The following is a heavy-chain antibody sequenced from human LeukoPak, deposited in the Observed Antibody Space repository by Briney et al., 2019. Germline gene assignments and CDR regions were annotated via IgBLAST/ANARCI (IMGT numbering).Heavy chain of an antibody. CDR2: VNPNSGGT. V-gene: IGHV1-2*02. CDR3: ARAGSYCSSTSCYYYYYYYMDV. D-gene: IGHD2-2*01. Sequence: ASVKVSCKASGYTFTGYYMHWVRQAPGQGLEWMGWVNPNSGGTNYAQKFQGRVTMTRDTSISTAYMELSRLRSDDTAVYYCARAGSYCSSTSCYYYYYYYMDVWGKGTTVTVSS. CDR1: GYTFTGYY. J-gene: IGHJ6*03.